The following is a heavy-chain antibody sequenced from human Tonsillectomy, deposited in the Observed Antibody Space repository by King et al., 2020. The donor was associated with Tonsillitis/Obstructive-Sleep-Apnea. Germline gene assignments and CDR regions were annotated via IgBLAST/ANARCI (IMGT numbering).Heavy chain of an antibody. Sequence: TLKESGPTLVKPTQTLTLTCTFSGFLLSISGVGGGWIRHAPGKALWWLAPIYWDDDKRHRPPLKSRLTITKDTSKKQVVLTMINMDPVDTATYYCAHSDYSAPGSFDYWGQGTLVTVSS. D-gene: IGHD3-10*01. V-gene: IGHV2-5*02. CDR1: GFLLSISGVG. CDR3: AHSDYSAPGSFDY. CDR2: IYWDDDK. J-gene: IGHJ4*02.